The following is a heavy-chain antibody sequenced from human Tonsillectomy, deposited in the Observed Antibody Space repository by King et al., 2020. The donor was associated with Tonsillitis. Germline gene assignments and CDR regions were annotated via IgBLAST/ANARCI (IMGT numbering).Heavy chain of an antibody. V-gene: IGHV1-2*02. J-gene: IGHJ4*02. CDR3: ARGLSYYDILTGYFDF. CDR1: GYTFTDYY. CDR2: INPNTGGT. D-gene: IGHD3-9*01. Sequence: QLVQSGAEVKKPGASVKVSCKASGYTFTDYYMHWLRQAPGQGLEWMGWINPNTGGTNHAQKFQGRVTMARDTSISTAYMELIRLRSDDTAVYYCARGLSYYDILTGYFDFWGQGTLVTVSS.